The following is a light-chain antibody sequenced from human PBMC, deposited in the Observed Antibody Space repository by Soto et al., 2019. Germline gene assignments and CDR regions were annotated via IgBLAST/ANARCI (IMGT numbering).Light chain of an antibody. CDR3: QEYNSYSGT. CDR1: QSLGIW. Sequence: DIQMTQSPSTLSASVGDRVTITCRASQSLGIWLAWHQQKPGKAPKLLIYDASTLKSGAPSRFSGSGSGTKFTLTISSLQPDDFATYYCQEYNSYSGTFGQGTKVDIK. J-gene: IGKJ1*01. V-gene: IGKV1-5*01. CDR2: DAS.